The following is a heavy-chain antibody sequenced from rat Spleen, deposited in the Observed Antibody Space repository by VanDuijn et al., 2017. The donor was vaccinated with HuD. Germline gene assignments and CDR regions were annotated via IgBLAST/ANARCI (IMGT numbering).Heavy chain of an antibody. Sequence: QVQLKESGPGLVQPSQTLSLTCTVSGFSLTSYHVSWVRQPPGKSLVWMGIIWAGGGTNHNSAVQSRLSISRDTSKSQVFLKMYSLQPEDTGTYYCAREIPKGFYFDYWGQGVMVTVSS. CDR1: GFSLTSYH. V-gene: IGHV2-43*01. CDR3: AREIPKGFYFDY. J-gene: IGHJ2*01. D-gene: IGHD2-1*01. CDR2: IWAGGGT.